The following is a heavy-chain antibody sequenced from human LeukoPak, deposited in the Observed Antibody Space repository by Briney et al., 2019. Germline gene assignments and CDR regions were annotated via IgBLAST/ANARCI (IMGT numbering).Heavy chain of an antibody. CDR3: ATNGGSYQLTPDY. D-gene: IGHD1-26*01. V-gene: IGHV1-24*01. CDR1: GYTFTSYA. J-gene: IGHJ4*02. CDR2: FDPEDGET. Sequence: ASVKVSCKASGYTFTSYAMNWVRQAPGKGLEWMGGFDPEDGETIYAQKLQGRVTMTEDTSTDTAYMELSSLRSEDTAVYYCATNGGSYQLTPDYWGQGTLVTVSS.